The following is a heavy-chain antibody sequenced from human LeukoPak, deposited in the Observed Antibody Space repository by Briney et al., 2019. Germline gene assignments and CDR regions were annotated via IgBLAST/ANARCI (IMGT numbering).Heavy chain of an antibody. D-gene: IGHD6-13*01. V-gene: IGHV4-39*07. CDR3: ARIGLSAAGPKWWFDL. Sequence: SETLSLTCTVSGASISGSIYYWGWIRQPPGRGLEWVGSIYYSGYSGTTYYTPSLKSRVTVSVDTSKNHFSLNLNSVTAADTAVYYCARIGLSAAGPKWWFDLWGRGTLVTVSS. CDR2: IYYSGYSGTT. CDR1: GASISGSIYY. J-gene: IGHJ2*01.